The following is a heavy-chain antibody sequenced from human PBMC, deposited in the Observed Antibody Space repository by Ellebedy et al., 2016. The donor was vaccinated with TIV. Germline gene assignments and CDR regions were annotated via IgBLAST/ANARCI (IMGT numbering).Heavy chain of an antibody. CDR3: ARSGELDS. V-gene: IGHV3-21*01. Sequence: GESLKISCAASGFIISGDWMSWVRQAPGKGLEWVSSISSTGYYIYYADSVKGRFTISRDDAMSSLFLQMNSLSAEDTAVYYCARSGELDSWGQGTLVTVSS. D-gene: IGHD1-26*01. CDR2: ISSTGYYI. CDR1: GFIISGDW. J-gene: IGHJ4*02.